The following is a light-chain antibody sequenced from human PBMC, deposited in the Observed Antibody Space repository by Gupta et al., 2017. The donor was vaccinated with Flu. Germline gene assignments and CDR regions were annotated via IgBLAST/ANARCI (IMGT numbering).Light chain of an antibody. CDR3: MQTIRLRT. V-gene: IGKV2-29*03. CDR2: VGS. J-gene: IGKJ1*01. CDR1: QSLLHSDGMTY. Sequence: DIVMTQTPLSLSVTPGQPASISCRSSQSLLHSDGMTYIYWYMQKPGHPPQLLCYVGSSRFSGVPDRFSGRGSGTVCPLNISRVEAEDVVFYYCMQTIRLRTFGQGTKVEVK.